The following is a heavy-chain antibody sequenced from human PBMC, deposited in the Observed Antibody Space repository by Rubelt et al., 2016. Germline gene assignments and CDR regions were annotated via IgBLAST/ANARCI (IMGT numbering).Heavy chain of an antibody. Sequence: QVQLQQWGAGLLKPSETLSLTCAVYGGSFSGYYWSWIRQPPGKGLEWIGEINHSGKTNYNPSLKSRVTVSVDTSKNQLSLKRGSGTAADTAVYYWARWWEVLQAFDYWGQGTLVTVSS. J-gene: IGHJ4*02. CDR2: INHSGKT. D-gene: IGHD1-26*01. CDR3: ARWWEVLQAFDY. CDR1: GGSFSGYY. V-gene: IGHV4-34*01.